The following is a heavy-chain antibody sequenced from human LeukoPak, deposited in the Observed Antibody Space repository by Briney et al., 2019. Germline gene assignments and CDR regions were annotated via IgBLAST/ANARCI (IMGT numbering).Heavy chain of an antibody. J-gene: IGHJ4*02. D-gene: IGHD3-3*01. CDR3: ASYLRFLEWLSLYFDY. CDR2: IYYSGST. V-gene: IGHV4-59*08. Sequence: SETLSLICTVSGGSISSYYWSWIRQTPGKGLEWIGYIYYSGSTYYNPSLKSRVTISVDTSKNQFSLKLSSVTAADTAVYYCASYLRFLEWLSLYFDYWGQGTLVTVSS. CDR1: GGSISSYY.